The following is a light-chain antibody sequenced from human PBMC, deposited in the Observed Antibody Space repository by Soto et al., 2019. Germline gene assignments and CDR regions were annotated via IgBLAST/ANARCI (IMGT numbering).Light chain of an antibody. J-gene: IGLJ1*01. CDR3: ATWDRSLIGYV. CDR1: SSNIGSAA. Sequence: QSVLTQPPSVSAAPGQTVTISCSGGSSNIGSAAVSWYQQVPGTAPKLLIFDNNERASGIPDRFSGSKSGTSATLGITGLQTGDEAEYYCATWDRSLIGYVFGTGTKLTVL. V-gene: IGLV1-51*01. CDR2: DNN.